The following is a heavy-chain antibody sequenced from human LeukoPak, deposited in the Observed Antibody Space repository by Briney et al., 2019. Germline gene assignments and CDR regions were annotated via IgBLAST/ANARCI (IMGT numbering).Heavy chain of an antibody. CDR2: INPNSGGT. Sequence: GASVKVSCKASGYTFTGYYMHWVRQAPGQGLEWIGCINPNSGGTYYAQKFQGRVTMTRDTSISTAYMELSRLRSDDTVFYYCARAVVEDDAFDFWGQGTMITVSS. CDR1: GYTFTGYY. D-gene: IGHD2-21*01. CDR3: ARAVVEDDAFDF. J-gene: IGHJ3*01. V-gene: IGHV1-2*02.